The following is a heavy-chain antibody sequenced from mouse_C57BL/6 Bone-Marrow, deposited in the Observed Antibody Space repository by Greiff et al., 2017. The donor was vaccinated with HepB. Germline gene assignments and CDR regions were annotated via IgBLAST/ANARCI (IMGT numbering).Heavy chain of an antibody. CDR1: GYTFTDYY. Sequence: VKVVESGAELVRPGASVKLSCKASGYTFTDYYINWVKQRPGQGLEWIARIYPGSGNTYYNEKFKGKATLTAEKSSSTAYMQLSSLTSEDSAVYFCARYDHYAMDYWGQGTSVTVSS. V-gene: IGHV1-76*01. J-gene: IGHJ4*01. CDR2: IYPGSGNT. CDR3: ARYDHYAMDY. D-gene: IGHD2-3*01.